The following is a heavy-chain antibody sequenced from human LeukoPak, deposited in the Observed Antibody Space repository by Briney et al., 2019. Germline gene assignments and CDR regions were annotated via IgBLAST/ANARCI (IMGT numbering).Heavy chain of an antibody. CDR1: GGSISSYY. J-gene: IGHJ4*02. CDR2: IYTSGST. Sequence: SETLPPSCTVSGGSISSYYWSWIRQPAGKGLEWIGRIYTSGSTYYNPSLKSRVTMSVDTSKNQFSLKLSSVTAADTAVYYCARSYYGSGTPGFDYWGQGTLVTVSS. V-gene: IGHV4-4*07. CDR3: ARSYYGSGTPGFDY. D-gene: IGHD3-10*01.